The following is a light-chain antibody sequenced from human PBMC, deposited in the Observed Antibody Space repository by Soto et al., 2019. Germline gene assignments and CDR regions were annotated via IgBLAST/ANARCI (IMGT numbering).Light chain of an antibody. CDR2: AAS. V-gene: IGKV1-39*01. Sequence: DIRMTQSPSSLSASVGDRVTITCRASQSISSYLNWYQQKPGKAPKLLIYAASSLQSGVPSRFSGSGSGTDFTLTISSLQPEDCATYYCQQSYSTRPYTFGQGTKLEIK. CDR1: QSISSY. CDR3: QQSYSTRPYT. J-gene: IGKJ2*01.